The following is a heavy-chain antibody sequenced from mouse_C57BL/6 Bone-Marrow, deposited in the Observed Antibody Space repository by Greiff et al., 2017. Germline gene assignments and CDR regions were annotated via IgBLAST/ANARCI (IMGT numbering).Heavy chain of an antibody. CDR2: ILPGSGST. Sequence: QVQLQQSGAELMKPGASVKLSCKATGYTFTGYWIEWVKQRPGHGLEWIGEILPGSGSTNYNEKFKGKATFTADTSSNPAYMQLSSLTTEDSANYYCAREGEKRGRAYYYAMDYWGQGTSVTVSS. CDR3: AREGEKRGRAYYYAMDY. CDR1: GYTFTGYW. D-gene: IGHD3-3*01. J-gene: IGHJ4*01. V-gene: IGHV1-9*01.